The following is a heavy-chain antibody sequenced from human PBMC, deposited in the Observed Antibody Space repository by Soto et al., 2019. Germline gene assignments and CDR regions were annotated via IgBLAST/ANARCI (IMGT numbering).Heavy chain of an antibody. J-gene: IGHJ5*02. D-gene: IGHD2-15*01. Sequence: SETLSLTCAVSRGSISSSNWWSWVRQPPGKGLEWIGEIYHSGSTNYNPSLKSRVTISVDKSKNQFSLKLSSVTAADTAVYYCARRRCSGGSCYLGWFDPWGQGTLVTVSS. V-gene: IGHV4-4*02. CDR3: ARRRCSGGSCYLGWFDP. CDR1: RGSISSSNW. CDR2: IYHSGST.